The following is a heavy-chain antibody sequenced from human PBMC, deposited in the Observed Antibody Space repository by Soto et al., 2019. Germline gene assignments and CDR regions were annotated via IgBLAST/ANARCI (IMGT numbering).Heavy chain of an antibody. CDR1: GFTVSSNY. V-gene: IGHV3-53*02. D-gene: IGHD3-10*01. J-gene: IGHJ4*02. Sequence: EVQLVETGGGLIQPGGSLRLSCAASGFTVSSNYMSWVRQAPGKGLEWVSVIYSGGSTYYADSVKGRFTISRDNSKNTLYLQMNSLRAEDTAVYYCARHTMVRGVGFDYFDYWGQGTLVTVSS. CDR3: ARHTMVRGVGFDYFDY. CDR2: IYSGGST.